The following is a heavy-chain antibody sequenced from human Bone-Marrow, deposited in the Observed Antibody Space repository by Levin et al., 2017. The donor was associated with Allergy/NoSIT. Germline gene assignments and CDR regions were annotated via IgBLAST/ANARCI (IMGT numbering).Heavy chain of an antibody. CDR3: VSDLVGGTNY. CDR2: INGDGSYT. Sequence: QAGGSLRLSCAVAGFTFNNYWMHWVRQAPGKGLVWVSRINGDGSYTTYVDSVKGRFTISRDNAKNTAFLQMNNLRVGDTAVYYCVSDLVGGTNYWGPGTPVTVSS. CDR1: GFTFNNYW. D-gene: IGHD1-26*01. J-gene: IGHJ4*02. V-gene: IGHV3-74*01.